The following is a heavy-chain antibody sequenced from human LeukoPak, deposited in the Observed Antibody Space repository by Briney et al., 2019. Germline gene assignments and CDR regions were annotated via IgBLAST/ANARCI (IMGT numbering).Heavy chain of an antibody. V-gene: IGHV3-33*08. CDR1: GFTFSSYG. D-gene: IGHD2-2*01. Sequence: PGGSLRLSCVASGFTFSSYGMHWVRQAPGKGLEWVAVIWYDGSNKYYADSVKGRFTISRDNSKNTLYLQMNSLRAEDTAVYYCAREGQLPPLYYYYYGMDVWGQGTTVTVSS. CDR3: AREGQLPPLYYYYYGMDV. J-gene: IGHJ6*02. CDR2: IWYDGSNK.